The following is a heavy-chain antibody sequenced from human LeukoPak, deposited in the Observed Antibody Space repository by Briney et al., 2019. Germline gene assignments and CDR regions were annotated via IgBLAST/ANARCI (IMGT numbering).Heavy chain of an antibody. D-gene: IGHD6-13*01. J-gene: IGHJ4*02. CDR2: INHSGST. Sequence: SETLSLTCTVSGGSISSYYWSWIRQPPGTGMEWIGEINHSGSTNYNPSLKSRVTISVDTSKNQFSLKLNSVTAADTAVYYCARGVYIAAAQYGYWGQGTLVTVSS. V-gene: IGHV4-34*01. CDR1: GGSISSYY. CDR3: ARGVYIAAAQYGY.